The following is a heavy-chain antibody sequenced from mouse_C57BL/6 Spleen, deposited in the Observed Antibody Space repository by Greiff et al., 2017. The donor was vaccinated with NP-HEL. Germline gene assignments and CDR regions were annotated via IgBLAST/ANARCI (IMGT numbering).Heavy chain of an antibody. Sequence: EVQLQQSGPVLVKPGASVKMSCKASGYTFTDYYMNWVKQSHGKSLEWIGVINPYNGGTSYNQKFKGKATLTVDKSSSTAYMELNSLTSEDSAVYYCARYYYGSSPDYWGQGTTLTVSS. CDR1: GYTFTDYY. CDR2: INPYNGGT. J-gene: IGHJ2*01. V-gene: IGHV1-19*01. CDR3: ARYYYGSSPDY. D-gene: IGHD1-1*01.